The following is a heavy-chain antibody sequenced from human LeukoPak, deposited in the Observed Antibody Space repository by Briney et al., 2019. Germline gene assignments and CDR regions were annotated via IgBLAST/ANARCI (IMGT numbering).Heavy chain of an antibody. CDR2: IIPILGIA. CDR1: GGTFSSYA. CDR3: ARGSIAVAGTFDY. Sequence: SVKVSCKASGGTFSSYAISWVRQAPGQGLEWMGRIIPILGIANYAQKFQGGVTITADKSTSTAYMELSSLRSEDTAVYYCARGSIAVAGTFDYWGQGTLVTVSS. D-gene: IGHD6-19*01. J-gene: IGHJ4*02. V-gene: IGHV1-69*04.